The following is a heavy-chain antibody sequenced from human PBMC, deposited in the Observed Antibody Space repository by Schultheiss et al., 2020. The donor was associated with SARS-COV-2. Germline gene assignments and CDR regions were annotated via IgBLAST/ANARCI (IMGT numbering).Heavy chain of an antibody. CDR3: AKQLAVAGAMFDP. J-gene: IGHJ5*02. V-gene: IGHV3-23*01. Sequence: AGSLRLSCAASGFTFSSYSMNWVRQAPGKGLEWVSAISGSGGSTYYADSVKGRFTISRDNSKNTLYLQMNSLRAEDTAVYYCAKQLAVAGAMFDPWGQGTLVTVSS. CDR1: GFTFSSYS. D-gene: IGHD6-19*01. CDR2: ISGSGGST.